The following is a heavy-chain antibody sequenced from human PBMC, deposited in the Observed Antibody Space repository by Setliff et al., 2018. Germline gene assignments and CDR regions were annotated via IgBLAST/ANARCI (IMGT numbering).Heavy chain of an antibody. J-gene: IGHJ1*01. D-gene: IGHD1-1*01. Sequence: SETLSLTCTVSGGSIGPHYWSWIRQPPGKGLEWIGFISYSGITTYNVSLKSRVSISVDTSKNQLSLTLSSVTAADTAVYYCVREGYSEYFQDWGRGTLVTVSS. V-gene: IGHV4-59*11. CDR1: GGSIGPHY. CDR3: VREGYSEYFQD. CDR2: ISYSGIT.